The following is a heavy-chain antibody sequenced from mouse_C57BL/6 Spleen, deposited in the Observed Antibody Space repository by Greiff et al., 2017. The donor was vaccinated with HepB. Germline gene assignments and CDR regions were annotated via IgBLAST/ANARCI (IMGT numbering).Heavy chain of an antibody. CDR1: GYSITSGYY. D-gene: IGHD4-1*01. J-gene: IGHJ2*01. Sequence: EVKLQESGPGLVKPSQSLSLTCSVTGYSITSGYYWNWIRQFPGNKLEWMGYISYDGSNNYNPSLKNRISITRDTSKNQFFLKLNSVTTEDTATYYCAKEQLTAYFDYWGQGTTLTVSS. CDR2: ISYDGSN. V-gene: IGHV3-6*01. CDR3: AKEQLTAYFDY.